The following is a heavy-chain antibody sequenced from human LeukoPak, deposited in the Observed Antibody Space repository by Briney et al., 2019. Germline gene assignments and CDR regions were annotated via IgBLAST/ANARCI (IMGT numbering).Heavy chain of an antibody. Sequence: GGSLRLXCAASGFTFSDYYMSWIRQAPGKGLEWVSYISSSGSTIYYADSVKGRFTISRDNAKNSLYLQMNSLRAEDTAVYYCARASLGYCSSTSCYTSEDYWGQGTLVTVSS. V-gene: IGHV3-11*04. CDR2: ISSSGSTI. D-gene: IGHD2-2*02. CDR1: GFTFSDYY. CDR3: ARASLGYCSSTSCYTSEDY. J-gene: IGHJ4*02.